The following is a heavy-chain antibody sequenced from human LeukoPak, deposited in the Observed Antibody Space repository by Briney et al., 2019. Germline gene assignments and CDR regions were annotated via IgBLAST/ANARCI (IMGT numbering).Heavy chain of an antibody. CDR1: GGTFSSYA. J-gene: IGHJ6*03. D-gene: IGHD2-15*01. CDR2: IIPIFGTA. Sequence: GASVKVSCKASGGTFSSYAISWVRQAPGQGLEWMGGIIPIFGTANYAQKFQGRVTITADESTSTAYMELRSLRSDDTAVYYCARDGEDIVVVVAASEVAGDYYYMDVWGKGTTVTISS. V-gene: IGHV1-69*13. CDR3: ARDGEDIVVVVAASEVAGDYYYMDV.